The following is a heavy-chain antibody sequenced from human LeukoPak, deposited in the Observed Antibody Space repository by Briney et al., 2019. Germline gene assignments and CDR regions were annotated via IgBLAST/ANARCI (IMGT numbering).Heavy chain of an antibody. CDR1: GFTFSSYV. Sequence: GGSLRLSCAASGFTFSSYVMSWVRQAPGKGLEWVSAISGSGGSTYYADSVKGRFTISRDNSKDTLYLQMNSLRAEDTAVYYCAAIATSNYAFDMWGQGTMVTVSS. CDR2: ISGSGGST. V-gene: IGHV3-23*01. CDR3: AAIATSNYAFDM. D-gene: IGHD2-2*01. J-gene: IGHJ3*02.